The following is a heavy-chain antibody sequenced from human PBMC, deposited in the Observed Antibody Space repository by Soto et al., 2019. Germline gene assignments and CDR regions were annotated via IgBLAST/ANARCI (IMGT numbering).Heavy chain of an antibody. D-gene: IGHD2-2*01. V-gene: IGHV3-21*01. J-gene: IGHJ6*02. CDR3: ARDAHVSSTSCYRACYYYGMDV. CDR1: GFTFSSYS. CDR2: ISSSSSYI. Sequence: NPGGSLRLSCAASGFTFSSYSMNWVRQAPGKGLEWVSSISSSSSYIYYADSVKGRFTISRDNAKNSLYLQMNSLRAEDTAVYYCARDAHVSSTSCYRACYYYGMDVWGQGTTVTVSS.